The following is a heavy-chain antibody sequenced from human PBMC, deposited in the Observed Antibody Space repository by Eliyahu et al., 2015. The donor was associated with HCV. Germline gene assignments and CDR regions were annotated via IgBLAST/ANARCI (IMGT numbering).Heavy chain of an antibody. CDR1: GYRXSNYW. CDR3: ARRDYMKYYYGMDV. Sequence: EVQLVQSGAEVXKPGESLKISCKGSGYRXSNYWXGWVXQMPGKGLEWMGIXYPGDSDTTYSPSFQGQVTISADKSISTAYLQWSSLKASDTAMYYCARRDYMKYYYGMDVWGQGTTVTVSS. D-gene: IGHD4-11*01. CDR2: XYPGDSDT. V-gene: IGHV5-51*01. J-gene: IGHJ6*02.